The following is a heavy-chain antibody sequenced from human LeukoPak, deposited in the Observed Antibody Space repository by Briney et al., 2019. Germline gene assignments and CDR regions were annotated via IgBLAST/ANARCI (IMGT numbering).Heavy chain of an antibody. CDR1: GFTFSSYA. D-gene: IGHD5-18*01. CDR3: AREGYSYGYETLNYFDY. CDR2: ISYDGSNK. V-gene: IGHV3-30-3*01. J-gene: IGHJ4*02. Sequence: PGGSLRLSCAASGFTFSSYAMHWVRQAPGKGLEWGAVISYDGSNKYYADSVKGRFTISRDNSKNTLYLQMNSLRAEGTAVYYCAREGYSYGYETLNYFDYWGQGTLVTVSS.